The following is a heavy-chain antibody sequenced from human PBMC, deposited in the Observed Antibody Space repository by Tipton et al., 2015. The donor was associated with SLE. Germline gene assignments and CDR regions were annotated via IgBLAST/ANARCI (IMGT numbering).Heavy chain of an antibody. J-gene: IGHJ6*02. D-gene: IGHD6-13*01. Sequence: SLRLSCAASGLTVSSNYMTWVRQAPGKGLDWVSVIYSGGSTYYADSVKGRFTISRDNSKNTLYLQMNSLRAEDTAVYYCASQQLPYYYGMDVWGQGTTVTVSS. V-gene: IGHV3-53*01. CDR2: IYSGGST. CDR3: ASQQLPYYYGMDV. CDR1: GLTVSSNY.